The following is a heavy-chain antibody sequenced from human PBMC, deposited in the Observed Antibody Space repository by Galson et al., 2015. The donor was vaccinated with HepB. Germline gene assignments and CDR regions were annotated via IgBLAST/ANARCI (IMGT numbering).Heavy chain of an antibody. D-gene: IGHD3-16*01. J-gene: IGHJ5*02. Sequence: SVKVYCKASGYTFTGYYIHWLRQAPEQGLEWVGRINPNSGGTNYAQKFQGRVTMTRSTPIRTAYMELSRLRSDDTAVYYCAISLRGGWFDPWGQGTLVTVSS. CDR3: AISLRGGWFDP. V-gene: IGHV1-2*06. CDR1: GYTFTGYY. CDR2: INPNSGGT.